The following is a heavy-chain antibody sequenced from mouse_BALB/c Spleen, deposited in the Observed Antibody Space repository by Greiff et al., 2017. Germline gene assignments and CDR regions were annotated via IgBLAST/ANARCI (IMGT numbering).Heavy chain of an antibody. CDR1: GYTFTSYW. CDR2: IDPSDSYT. D-gene: IGHD1-1*01. CDR3: TRRSHYYGSSFYAMDY. V-gene: IGHV1S127*01. J-gene: IGHJ4*01. Sequence: QVQLQQPGAELVKPGASVKMSCKASGYTFTSYWMHWVKQRPGQGLEWIGVIDPSDSYTSYNQKFKGKATLTVDTSSSTAYMQLSSLTSEDSAVYYCTRRSHYYGSSFYAMDYWGQGTSVTVSS.